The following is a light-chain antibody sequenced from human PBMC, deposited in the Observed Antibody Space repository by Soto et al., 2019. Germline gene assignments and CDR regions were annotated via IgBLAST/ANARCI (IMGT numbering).Light chain of an antibody. CDR1: SRDVGGYNY. CDR2: EVS. V-gene: IGLV2-14*01. CDR3: TSYIRSSTLDYV. J-gene: IGLJ1*01. Sequence: QSVLTQPASVSGSPGQSITISWTGTSRDVGGYNYVSWYQQYPGKALKLMIYEVSNRPSGVSNRFSGSKSGNTASLTISGLQAEDEADYYCTSYIRSSTLDYVFGTGTKVTVL.